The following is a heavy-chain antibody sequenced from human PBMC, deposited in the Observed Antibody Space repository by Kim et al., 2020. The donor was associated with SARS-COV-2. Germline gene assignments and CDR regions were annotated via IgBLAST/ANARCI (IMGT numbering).Heavy chain of an antibody. CDR3: ARSPEKLERRSHYYYYMDV. V-gene: IGHV4-59*08. J-gene: IGHJ6*03. Sequence: SETLSLTCTVSGGSISSYYWSWIRQPPGKGLEWIGYIYYSGSTNYNPSLKSRVTISVDTSKNQFSLKLSSVTAADTAVYYCARSPEKLERRSHYYYYMDVWGKGTTVTVSS. CDR2: IYYSGST. CDR1: GGSISSYY. D-gene: IGHD1-1*01.